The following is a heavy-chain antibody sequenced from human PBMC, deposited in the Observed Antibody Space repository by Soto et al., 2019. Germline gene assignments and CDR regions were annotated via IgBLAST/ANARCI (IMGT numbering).Heavy chain of an antibody. D-gene: IGHD6-13*01. CDR1: GFAIRSNA. V-gene: IGHV3-30*04. Sequence: PGGSLRLSCEASGFAIRSNAIHWVRQAPGKGLEWVAVISFEGSYKYYADSVKGRFTVSRDNSKNTVSLQMDSLTGEDSALYYCVRAAGIAAAGSSQGVLWGQGTLVTVYS. J-gene: IGHJ4*02. CDR3: VRAAGIAAAGSSQGVL. CDR2: ISFEGSYK.